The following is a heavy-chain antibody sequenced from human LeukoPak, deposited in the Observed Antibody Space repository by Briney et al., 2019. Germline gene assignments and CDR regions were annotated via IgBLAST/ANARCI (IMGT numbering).Heavy chain of an antibody. V-gene: IGHV1-2*04. CDR2: INPNSGGT. D-gene: IGHD1-1*01. CDR3: ARESRGTGKRFDY. J-gene: IGHJ4*02. Sequence: GASVKVSCKASGYTFTGYYMHWVRQAPGQGLEWMGWINPNSGGTNYAQKFQGWVTMTRDTSISTAYMELSRLRSDDTAVYYCARESRGTGKRFDYWGQGTLVTVSS. CDR1: GYTFTGYY.